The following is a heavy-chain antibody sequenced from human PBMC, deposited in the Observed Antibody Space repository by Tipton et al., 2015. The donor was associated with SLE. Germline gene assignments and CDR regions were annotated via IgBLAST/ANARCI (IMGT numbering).Heavy chain of an antibody. V-gene: IGHV3-48*04. CDR3: AKDQGDYYYYGMDV. CDR1: GFTFSSYS. CDR2: ISSSGSTI. J-gene: IGHJ6*02. Sequence: SLRLSCAASGFTFSSYSMNWVRQAPGKGLEWVSYISSSGSTIYYADSVKGRFTISRDNAKNSLYLQMNSLRAEDTAVYYCAKDQGDYYYYGMDVWGQGTTVTVSS.